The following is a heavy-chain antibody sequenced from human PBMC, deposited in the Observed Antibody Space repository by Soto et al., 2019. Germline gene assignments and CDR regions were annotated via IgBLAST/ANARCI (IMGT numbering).Heavy chain of an antibody. CDR1: GFTFSGSW. CDR3: ARGIFGSGTANDY. J-gene: IGHJ4*02. D-gene: IGHD3-10*01. V-gene: IGHV3-74*01. CDR2: INGDGSGT. Sequence: EVQLVESGGGLVQPGGSLRLSCAASGFTFSGSWMHWVLQAPGKGLIWVSRINGDGSGTSYADFVKGRFTISRDNAKNTLLLQMNGLRAEDTAVYYCARGIFGSGTANDYWCQGTLVTVSS.